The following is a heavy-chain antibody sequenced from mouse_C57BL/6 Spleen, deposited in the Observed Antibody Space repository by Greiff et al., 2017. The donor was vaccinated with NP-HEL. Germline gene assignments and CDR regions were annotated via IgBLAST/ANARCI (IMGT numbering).Heavy chain of an antibody. CDR2: INPSNGGT. Sequence: VQLQQPGTELVKPGASVKLSCKASGYTFTSYWMHWVKQRPGQGLEWIGNINPSNGGTNYNEKFKSKATLTVDKSSSTAYMQLSSLTSEDSAVYYCARDVSSYYGSRMDAMDYWGQGTSVTVSS. CDR1: GYTFTSYW. CDR3: ARDVSSYYGSRMDAMDY. D-gene: IGHD1-1*01. V-gene: IGHV1-53*01. J-gene: IGHJ4*01.